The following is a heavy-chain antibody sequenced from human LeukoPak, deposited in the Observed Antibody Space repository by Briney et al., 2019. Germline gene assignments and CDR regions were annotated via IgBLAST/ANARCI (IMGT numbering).Heavy chain of an antibody. CDR1: GFTFSSYW. V-gene: IGHV3-74*01. J-gene: IGHJ4*02. CDR3: AREGHYYGSGSYYNRYFDY. CDR2: INSDGSST. Sequence: GGSLRLSCAASGFTFSSYWMHWVRHAPGKGLVWVSRINSDGSSTSYADSVKGRFTISRDNAKNTLYLQMNSLRAEDTAVYYCAREGHYYGSGSYYNRYFDYWGQGTLVTVSS. D-gene: IGHD3-10*01.